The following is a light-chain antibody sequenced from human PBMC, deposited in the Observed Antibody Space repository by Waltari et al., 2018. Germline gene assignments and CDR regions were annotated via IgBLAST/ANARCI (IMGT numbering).Light chain of an antibody. CDR2: QDD. Sequence: SYELTQPPSVSVSPGPTASITCSGDTLGDKYACWYQQKPGQSPVLVIYQDDKRPSGIPERFSGSNSGNTATLTISGTQAMDEADYYCQAWDSSTGVFGTGTKVTVL. V-gene: IGLV3-1*01. CDR3: QAWDSSTGV. CDR1: TLGDKY. J-gene: IGLJ1*01.